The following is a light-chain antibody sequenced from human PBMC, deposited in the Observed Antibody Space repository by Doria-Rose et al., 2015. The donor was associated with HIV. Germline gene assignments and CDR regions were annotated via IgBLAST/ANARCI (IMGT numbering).Light chain of an antibody. CDR1: QSFSSTY. J-gene: IGKJ1*01. V-gene: IGKV3-20*01. CDR2: DGS. CDR3: HQYGTSWA. Sequence: EIVLTQSPGTLSLSPGERATLSCRASQSFSSTYLAWYQQKPDQAPSPLIDDGSTRATGIPDRFSASGSGTDFTLTINRLEPEDFALYYCHQYGTSWAFGQGTKVEI.